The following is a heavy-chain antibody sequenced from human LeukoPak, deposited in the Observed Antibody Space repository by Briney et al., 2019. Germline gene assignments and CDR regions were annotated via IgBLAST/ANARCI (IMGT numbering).Heavy chain of an antibody. CDR2: IIPIFGTA. CDR1: GGTFSSYA. V-gene: IGHV1-69*13. D-gene: IGHD3-22*01. J-gene: IGHJ3*02. CDR3: ARGMAMVSYYYDSSGYLSGDDAFDI. Sequence: GASVKVSCTASGGTFSSYAISWVRQAPGQGLEWMGGIIPIFGTANYAQKFQGRVTITADESTSTAYMELSSLRSEDTAVYYCARGMAMVSYYYDSSGYLSGDDAFDIWGQGTMVTVSS.